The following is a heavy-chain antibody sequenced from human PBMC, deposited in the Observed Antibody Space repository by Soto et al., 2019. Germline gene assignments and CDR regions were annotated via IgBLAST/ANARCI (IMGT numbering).Heavy chain of an antibody. CDR1: GFTFSSFC. CDR3: AKMGIGMFSHKHHFDH. Sequence: EVQLLDSGGDLAQPGGSLRLSCTASGFTFSSFCMAWVRQAPGKGLEWVSAISGSGDSSYYADSVKDRFTISRDNPTNTLYLQMNNLRAEDTAVYYCAKMGIGMFSHKHHFDHWGQGTQVTVSS. CDR2: ISGSGDSS. V-gene: IGHV3-23*01. D-gene: IGHD2-2*03. J-gene: IGHJ4*02.